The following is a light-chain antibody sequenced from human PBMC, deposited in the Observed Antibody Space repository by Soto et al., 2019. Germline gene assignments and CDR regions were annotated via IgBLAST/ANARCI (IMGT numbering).Light chain of an antibody. Sequence: DIQMTQSPSSLSAFVGDRVTITCRASQSISRYLNWYQHKPGKAPKLLIYSASSLQSGVPSRFSGSGSGTDFTLTIINLQPEDFATYYCQQSHNTPVTFGPGTTVDFK. CDR3: QQSHNTPVT. J-gene: IGKJ3*01. CDR2: SAS. V-gene: IGKV1-39*01. CDR1: QSISRY.